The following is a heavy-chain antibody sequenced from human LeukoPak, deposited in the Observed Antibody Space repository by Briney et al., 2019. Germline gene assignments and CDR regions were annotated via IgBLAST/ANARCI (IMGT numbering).Heavy chain of an antibody. Sequence: PSETLSLTCTVSGGSISSSSYYWGWIRQPPGKGLEWIGSIYYSGSTYYNPSLKSRVTISVDTSKNQFSLKLSSVTAADTAVYYCARLGSNDAFDIWGQGTMVTVSS. J-gene: IGHJ3*02. D-gene: IGHD4/OR15-4a*01. CDR2: IYYSGST. CDR3: ARLGSNDAFDI. CDR1: GGSISSSSYY. V-gene: IGHV4-39*07.